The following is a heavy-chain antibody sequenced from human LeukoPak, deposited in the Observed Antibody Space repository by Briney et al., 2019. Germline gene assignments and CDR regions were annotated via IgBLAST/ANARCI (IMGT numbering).Heavy chain of an antibody. Sequence: PGRSLRLSCEASGFTFSSYAMHWVRQAPGKGLEWVAVISYDGSNKYYADSVKGRFTISRDNSKNTLYLQMNSLRAEDTAVYYCARDLGETQLWSSSFDYWGQGTLVTVSS. V-gene: IGHV3-30*04. D-gene: IGHD5-18*01. CDR2: ISYDGSNK. CDR1: GFTFSSYA. CDR3: ARDLGETQLWSSSFDY. J-gene: IGHJ4*02.